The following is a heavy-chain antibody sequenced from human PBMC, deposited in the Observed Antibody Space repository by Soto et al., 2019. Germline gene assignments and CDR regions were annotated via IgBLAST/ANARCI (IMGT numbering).Heavy chain of an antibody. V-gene: IGHV4-39*01. Sequence: QLQLQESGPGLVKPSETLSLTCTVSGGSISSSSYYWGWIRQPPGKGLEWIGSIYYSGSTYYNPCLKRRVTISVDTSKNQFSLKLSSVTAADTAVYCCATIDYYDSRGYYFSYYYYGMDVWGQGTTVTVSS. D-gene: IGHD3-22*01. CDR1: GGSISSSSYY. J-gene: IGHJ6*02. CDR3: ATIDYYDSRGYYFSYYYYGMDV. CDR2: IYYSGST.